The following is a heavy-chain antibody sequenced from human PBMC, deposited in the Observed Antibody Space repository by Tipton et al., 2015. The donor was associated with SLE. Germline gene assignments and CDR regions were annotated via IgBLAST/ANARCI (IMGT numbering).Heavy chain of an antibody. V-gene: IGHV4-4*02. CDR2: VHHSGTT. CDR3: ARHLGVIVAFEV. J-gene: IGHJ3*01. D-gene: IGHD3-10*01. CDR1: GASITSLNW. Sequence: TLSLTCTVSGASITSLNWWTWVRQPPGKGLEWIGEVHHSGTTNYNPSLKSRVTISADTSNNQFSLELRSVTAADTAVYYCARHLGVIVAFEVWGQGTVLTVSS.